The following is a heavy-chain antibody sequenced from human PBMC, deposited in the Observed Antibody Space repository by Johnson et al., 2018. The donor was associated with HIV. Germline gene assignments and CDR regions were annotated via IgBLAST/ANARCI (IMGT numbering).Heavy chain of an antibody. D-gene: IGHD6-6*01. CDR2: ISYDGSNK. Sequence: QLVESGGGVVQPGRSLRLSCAASGFTFSSHAMHWVRQAPGKGLEWVAVISYDGSNKYYADSVKGRFTISRDNAKNSLYLQMNSLRAEDTAVYYCAREISSRSAFDIWG. J-gene: IGHJ3*02. CDR1: GFTFSSHA. V-gene: IGHV3-30-3*01. CDR3: AREISSRSAFDI.